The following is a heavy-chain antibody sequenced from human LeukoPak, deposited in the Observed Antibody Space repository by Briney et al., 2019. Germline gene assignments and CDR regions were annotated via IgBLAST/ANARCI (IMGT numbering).Heavy chain of an antibody. CDR3: AKRLVLSVDYFDY. D-gene: IGHD6-19*01. Sequence: GGSLRLSCAASGFTFRTYGMSWVRQAPGKGLEWVSAISGSGGSTYYADSVKGQFTISRDNSKNTLYLQMNSLRAEDTAVYYCAKRLVLSVDYFDYWGQGTLVTVSS. J-gene: IGHJ4*02. CDR2: ISGSGGST. V-gene: IGHV3-23*01. CDR1: GFTFRTYG.